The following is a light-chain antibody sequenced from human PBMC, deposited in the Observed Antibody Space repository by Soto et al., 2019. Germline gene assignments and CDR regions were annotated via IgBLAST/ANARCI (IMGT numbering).Light chain of an antibody. CDR1: QSVTSTY. CDR2: AAS. J-gene: IGKJ1*01. V-gene: IGKV3-20*01. Sequence: LTLSADNLSLNPSGRATLSCRASQSVTSTYLAWYQQRPGQSPRLLIYAASSRATGIPDRFSGSGSGTDFTLTISRLEPEDFALYYCQKSGSLPQTFAQG. CDR3: QKSGSLPQT.